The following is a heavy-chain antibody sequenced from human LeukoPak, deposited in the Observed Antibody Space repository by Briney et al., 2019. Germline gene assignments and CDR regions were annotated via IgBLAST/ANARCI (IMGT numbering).Heavy chain of an antibody. CDR3: AKDKRRLLWFGELLPYYYFDY. Sequence: PGGSLRLSCAASGCTFSSYAMSWVRQAPGKGLEWVSAISGSGGSTYYADSVKGRFTISRDNSKNTLYLQMNSLRAEDTAVYYCAKDKRRLLWFGELLPYYYFDYWGQGTLATVSS. J-gene: IGHJ4*02. D-gene: IGHD3-10*01. CDR2: ISGSGGST. CDR1: GCTFSSYA. V-gene: IGHV3-23*01.